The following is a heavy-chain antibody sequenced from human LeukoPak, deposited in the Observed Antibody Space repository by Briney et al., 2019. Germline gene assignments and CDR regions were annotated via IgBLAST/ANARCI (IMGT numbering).Heavy chain of an antibody. CDR3: ARDDSSGYVFDY. V-gene: IGHV3-23*01. J-gene: IGHJ4*02. Sequence: GGSLRLSCAASGFTFSSYAMSWVRQAPGKGLEWVSAISGSGGSTYYADSVKGRFTISRDNAKNSLYLQMNSLRAEDTAVYYCARDDSSGYVFDYWGQGTLVTVSS. D-gene: IGHD3-22*01. CDR1: GFTFSSYA. CDR2: ISGSGGST.